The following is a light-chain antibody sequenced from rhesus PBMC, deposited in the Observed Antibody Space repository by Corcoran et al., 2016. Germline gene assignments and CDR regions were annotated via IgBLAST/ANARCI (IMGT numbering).Light chain of an antibody. J-gene: IGKJ2*01. CDR2: KAS. CDR1: QGISSW. Sequence: DIQMTQSPSSLSASVGDRVTITCRASQGISSWLAWYQQKSGKAPQLLIYKASSLQSGVPSRLSGSGSGTDFTLTLRSLQPEDFATYYCQHYDSAAYSFGQVTKVEIK. V-gene: IGKV1-21*01. CDR3: QHYDSAAYS.